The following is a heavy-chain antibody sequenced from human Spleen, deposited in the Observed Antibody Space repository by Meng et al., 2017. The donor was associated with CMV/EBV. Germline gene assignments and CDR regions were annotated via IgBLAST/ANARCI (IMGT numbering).Heavy chain of an antibody. V-gene: IGHV4-39*07. CDR1: GGSISSSSYY. J-gene: IGHJ4*02. CDR3: ARDQGIAAAYYYFDY. Sequence: SETVSLTCTVAGGSISSSSYYWGWIRQPPGKGLEWIGSIYYSGSTYYNPYLKSRVTISVDTSKNQFSLKLSSVTAADTAVYYCARDQGIAAAYYYFDYWGQGTLVTVSS. D-gene: IGHD6-13*01. CDR2: IYYSGST.